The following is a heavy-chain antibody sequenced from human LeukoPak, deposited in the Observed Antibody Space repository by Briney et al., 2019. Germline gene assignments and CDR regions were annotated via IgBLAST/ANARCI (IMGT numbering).Heavy chain of an antibody. J-gene: IGHJ2*01. Sequence: GGSLRLSCAASGFTFSSYSMNWVRQAPGKGLEWVSSISSSSSYIYYADSVKGRFTISRDNAKNSLYLQMNSLRAEDTAVYYCARHVTEFMFVVVPAARGIWYFDLWGRGTLVTVSS. CDR1: GFTFSSYS. CDR2: ISSSSSYI. V-gene: IGHV3-21*01. CDR3: ARHVTEFMFVVVPAARGIWYFDL. D-gene: IGHD2-2*01.